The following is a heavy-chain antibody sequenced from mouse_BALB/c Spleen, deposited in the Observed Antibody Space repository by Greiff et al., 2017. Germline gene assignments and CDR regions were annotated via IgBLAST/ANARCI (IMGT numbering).Heavy chain of an antibody. Sequence: VQLQQPGAELVKPGASVKLSCKASGYTFTSYWMHWVKQRPGQGLEWIGEINPSNGRTNYNEKFKSKATLTVDKSSSTAYMQLSSLASEDSAVYYCAREGSFYAMDSRGQKNSDT. J-gene: IGHJ4*01. CDR3: AREGSFYAMDS. V-gene: IGHV1S81*02. CDR1: GYTFTSYW. CDR2: INPSNGRT.